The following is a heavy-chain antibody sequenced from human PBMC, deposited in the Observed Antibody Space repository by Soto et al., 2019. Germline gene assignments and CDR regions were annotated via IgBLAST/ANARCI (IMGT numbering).Heavy chain of an antibody. CDR3: ARFVRSCSATTCSTRADV. Sequence: LSLTCTVSGGFVDSDTHSWSWIRQTPGKRLEWIGFIYSGGSTKNPSLRSRVTMSVDTSKNQFSLKLRSVIVADTAVYHCARFVRSCSATTCSTRADVWGQGITVTVSS. D-gene: IGHD2-2*01. J-gene: IGHJ6*02. V-gene: IGHV4-61*01. CDR2: IYSGGST. CDR1: GGFVDSDTHS.